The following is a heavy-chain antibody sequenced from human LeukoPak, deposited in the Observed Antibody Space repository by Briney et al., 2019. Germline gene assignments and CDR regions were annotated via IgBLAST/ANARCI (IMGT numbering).Heavy chain of an antibody. V-gene: IGHV4-59*01. CDR1: GGSISSYY. CDR3: ARDGGRRGWFDP. CDR2: IYDNGSP. J-gene: IGHJ5*02. Sequence: SETLSFTCTVSGGSISSYYWTWIRQPPGKGLEWIGYIYDNGSPNYNPSLKSRVNTLLDTSKNQFSLKLNSVTPADTAVYYCARDGGRRGWFDPWGQGTLVTVSS.